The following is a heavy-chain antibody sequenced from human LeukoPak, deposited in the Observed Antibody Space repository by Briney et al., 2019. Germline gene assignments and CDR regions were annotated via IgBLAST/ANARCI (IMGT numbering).Heavy chain of an antibody. CDR2: IYSGGST. J-gene: IGHJ4*02. D-gene: IGHD5-18*01. CDR1: GFTVGSNY. CDR3: ASTPAGGYSYGYGY. Sequence: PGGSLRLSCAASGFTVGSNYMSWVRQAPGKGLEWVSVIYSGGSTYYADSVKGRFTISRDNSKNTLYLQMNSLRAEDTAVYYRASTPAGGYSYGYGYWGQGTLVTVSS. V-gene: IGHV3-53*01.